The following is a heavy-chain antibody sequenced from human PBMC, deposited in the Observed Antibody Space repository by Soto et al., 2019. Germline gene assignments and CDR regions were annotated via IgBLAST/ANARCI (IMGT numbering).Heavy chain of an antibody. J-gene: IGHJ5*02. D-gene: IGHD3-10*01. CDR2: ISAYNGNT. CDR1: GYTFANYG. CDR3: ARGVGSGSYYNQYNWFDP. V-gene: IGHV1-18*01. Sequence: ASVKVSCKASGYTFANYGISWVRQAPGQGLEWMGWISAYNGNTKYAQKLQGRVTMTTDTSTSTAYMELRSLRSDDTAVYYCARGVGSGSYYNQYNWFDPWGQGTLVTVSS.